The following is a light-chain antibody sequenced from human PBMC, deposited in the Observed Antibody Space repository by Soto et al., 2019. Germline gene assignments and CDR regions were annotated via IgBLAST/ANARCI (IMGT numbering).Light chain of an antibody. Sequence: DIQMTQSPSTLPASVGDRVTITCRASQPINNWLAWYQQKPGEAPRLLIYDASTLDSGAPSRFSGSGSGTEFTLAINGLRPDDFATYYWQQYDSFWTFGQGTAVEIK. CDR2: DAS. CDR1: QPINNW. J-gene: IGKJ1*01. CDR3: QQYDSFWT. V-gene: IGKV1-5*01.